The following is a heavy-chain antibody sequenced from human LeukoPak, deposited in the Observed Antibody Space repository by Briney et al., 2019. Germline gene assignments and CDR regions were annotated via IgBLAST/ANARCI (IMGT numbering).Heavy chain of an antibody. D-gene: IGHD3-22*01. CDR2: INTDGSST. CDR3: AKVDDSSGYYPFDY. J-gene: IGHJ4*02. V-gene: IGHV3-74*01. Sequence: NPGGSLRLSCAASGFTISGYSMNWVRQAPGKGLVWVSRINTDGSSTSYADSVKGRFTISRDNSKNTLYLQMNSLRAEDTAVYYCAKVDDSSGYYPFDYWGQGTLVTVSS. CDR1: GFTISGYS.